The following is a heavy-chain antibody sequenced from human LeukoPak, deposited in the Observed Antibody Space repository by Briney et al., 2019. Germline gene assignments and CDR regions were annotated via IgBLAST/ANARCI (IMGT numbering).Heavy chain of an antibody. V-gene: IGHV3-74*01. Sequence: GGSLRLSCAASRFTFSSYWLHWVRQAPGKGLVWVSRIDTDGSTTTYADSVKGRFTISRDNAKNTLYLQMNSLRAEDTAVYYCARTIGSKNAFDLWGQGTMVTVSS. CDR2: IDTDGSTT. CDR3: ARTIGSKNAFDL. D-gene: IGHD1-26*01. CDR1: RFTFSSYW. J-gene: IGHJ3*01.